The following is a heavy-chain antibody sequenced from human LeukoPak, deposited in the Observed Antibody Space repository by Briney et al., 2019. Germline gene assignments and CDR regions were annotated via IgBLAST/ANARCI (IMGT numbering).Heavy chain of an antibody. CDR1: GGSISSSSYY. Sequence: SETLSLTCTVSGGSISSSSYYWGWIRQPPGKGLEWIGYIYYSGSTNYNPSLKSRVTVSVDTSKNQFSLKLSSVTAADTAVYYCAREAEGEPYYFDYWGQGTLVTVSS. J-gene: IGHJ4*02. D-gene: IGHD1-26*01. CDR3: AREAEGEPYYFDY. CDR2: IYYSGST. V-gene: IGHV4-61*01.